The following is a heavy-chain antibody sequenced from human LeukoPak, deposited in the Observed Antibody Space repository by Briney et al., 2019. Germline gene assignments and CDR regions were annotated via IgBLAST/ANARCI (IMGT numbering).Heavy chain of an antibody. V-gene: IGHV3-11*04. Sequence: GGSLRLSCAASGFTFSDYYMSWIRQAPGKGLEWVSYISSSGSTIYYADSVKGRFTISRDNAKNSLYLQMNSLRAEDTAVYYCARTTIFGAHYMDVWGKGTTVTVSS. J-gene: IGHJ6*03. CDR1: GFTFSDYY. CDR3: ARTTIFGAHYMDV. D-gene: IGHD3-3*01. CDR2: ISSSGSTI.